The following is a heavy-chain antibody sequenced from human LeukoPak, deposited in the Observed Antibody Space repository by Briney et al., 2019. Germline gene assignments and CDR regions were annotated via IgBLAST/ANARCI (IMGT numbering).Heavy chain of an antibody. Sequence: ASVKVSCKASGYTFTTFYMDWVRQAPGQGLEWMGKVNPSGGSTTYAQKFQGRVTMTRVTSTSTVYMELSSLRSEDTAVYYCARETSNGWYSWGQGTLVTVSS. CDR3: ARETSNGWYS. D-gene: IGHD6-19*01. CDR1: GYTFTTFY. V-gene: IGHV1-46*01. J-gene: IGHJ4*02. CDR2: VNPSGGST.